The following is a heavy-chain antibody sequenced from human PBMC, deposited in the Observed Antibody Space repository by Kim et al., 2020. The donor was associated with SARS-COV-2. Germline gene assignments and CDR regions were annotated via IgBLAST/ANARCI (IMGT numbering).Heavy chain of an antibody. D-gene: IGHD2-15*01. J-gene: IGHJ4*02. Sequence: SVKVSCKASGGPFNTYAISWVRQAPGQGLEWMGGIIPVLGAANYAEKFQGRVTITADESTSTAYMELSSLTFEDTAVYYCARGEDSDAGPHWGQGTLVT. CDR1: GGPFNTYA. V-gene: IGHV1-69*13. CDR2: IIPVLGAA. CDR3: ARGEDSDAGPH.